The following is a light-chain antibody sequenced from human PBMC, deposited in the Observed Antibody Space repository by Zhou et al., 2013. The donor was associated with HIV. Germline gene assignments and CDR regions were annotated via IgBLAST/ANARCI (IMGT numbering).Light chain of an antibody. V-gene: IGKV3-15*01. CDR3: QQYNNWPYT. J-gene: IGKJ2*01. CDR2: RAS. CDR1: QSLNGD. Sequence: EIVMTQSPATLSVSPGERATLSCRASQSLNGDLAWYQQKPGRAPRLLIYRASTRATDIPTRFSGSGSGTEFTLTISKMQSEDFAVYYCQQYNNWPYTFGQGTTLEIK.